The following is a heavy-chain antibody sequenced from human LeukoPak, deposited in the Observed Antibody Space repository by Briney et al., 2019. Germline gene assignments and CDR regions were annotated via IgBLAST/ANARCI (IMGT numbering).Heavy chain of an antibody. CDR2: ISYDGSNK. CDR1: GFTFGTFA. J-gene: IGHJ6*02. Sequence: GGSLRLSCAASGFTFGTFAMHWVRQAPGKGLEWVAVISYDGSNKYYADSVKGRFTISRDNSKNTLYLQMNSLRAVDTAVYYCARVPPARYYDFWSGDYGYYYYGMDVWGQGTTVTVSS. CDR3: ARVPPARYYDFWSGDYGYYYYGMDV. D-gene: IGHD3-3*01. V-gene: IGHV3-30-3*01.